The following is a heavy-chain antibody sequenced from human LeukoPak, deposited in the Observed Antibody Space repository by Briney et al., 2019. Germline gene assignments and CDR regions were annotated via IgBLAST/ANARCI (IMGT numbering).Heavy chain of an antibody. CDR2: IYYSGST. Sequence: KPSETLSLTCTVSGGSISSYYWNWIRQPPGKGLEWIGYIYYSGSTNYNPSLKSRVTISVDTSKNQFSLKLSSVTAADTAVYYCARVYYSNSYDYWYFDLWGRGTLVTVSS. CDR3: ARVYYSNSYDYWYFDL. CDR1: GGSISSYY. V-gene: IGHV4-59*01. J-gene: IGHJ2*01. D-gene: IGHD6-13*01.